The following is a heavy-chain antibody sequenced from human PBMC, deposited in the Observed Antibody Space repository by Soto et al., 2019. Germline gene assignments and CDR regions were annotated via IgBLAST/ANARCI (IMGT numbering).Heavy chain of an antibody. J-gene: IGHJ4*02. D-gene: IGHD3-9*01. CDR3: AKDRHPDGIWTFDS. CDR1: GFTVSTYT. V-gene: IGHV3-23*01. Sequence: WGSLRISCAASGFTVSTYTMNLVRQAPGKGLEWVSGINAPGSPTYYAASVKGRFTVSRDNSKKMLFLQMNSLRDEDTAVYYCAKDRHPDGIWTFDSWGPGTLVTVSS. CDR2: INAPGSPT.